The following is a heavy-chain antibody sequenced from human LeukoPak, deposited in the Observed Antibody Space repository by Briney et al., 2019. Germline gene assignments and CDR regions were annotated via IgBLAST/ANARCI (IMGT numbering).Heavy chain of an antibody. Sequence: PGRSLRLSCAASGFTFSSYAMHWVRQAPGKGLEWVAVISYDGSNKYYADSVKGRFTISRDNAKNSLYLQMNSLRAEDTAVYYCARDDSGSFGELLDYFDYWGQGTLVTVSS. CDR3: ARDDSGSFGELLDYFDY. J-gene: IGHJ4*02. CDR2: ISYDGSNK. V-gene: IGHV3-30*04. CDR1: GFTFSSYA. D-gene: IGHD3-10*01.